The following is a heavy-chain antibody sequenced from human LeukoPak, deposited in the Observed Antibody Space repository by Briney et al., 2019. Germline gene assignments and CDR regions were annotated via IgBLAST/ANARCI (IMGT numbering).Heavy chain of an antibody. D-gene: IGHD2-15*01. CDR1: GGTFSSYA. V-gene: IGHV1-69*06. CDR2: IIPIFGTA. Sequence: SVKVSCKASGGTFSSYAISWVRQAPGQGLEWMGGIIPIFGTANYAQKFQGRGTITADKSTSTAYMELSSLRSEDTAVYYCARGGEDVVVVAATTDDAFDIWGQGTMVTVSS. CDR3: ARGGEDVVVVAATTDDAFDI. J-gene: IGHJ3*02.